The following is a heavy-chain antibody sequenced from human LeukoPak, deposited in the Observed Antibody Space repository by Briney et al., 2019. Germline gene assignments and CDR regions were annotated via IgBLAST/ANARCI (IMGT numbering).Heavy chain of an antibody. J-gene: IGHJ6*02. CDR2: ISSSSSYI. CDR3: ARDEDFWSGSVNYYYGMDV. Sequence: PGGSLRLSCAASGFTFSSYAMSWVRQAPGKGLEWVSSISSSSSYIYYADSVKGRFTISRDNAKNSLYLQMNSLRAEDTAVYYCARDEDFWSGSVNYYYGMDVWGQGTTVTVSS. V-gene: IGHV3-21*01. D-gene: IGHD3-3*01. CDR1: GFTFSSYA.